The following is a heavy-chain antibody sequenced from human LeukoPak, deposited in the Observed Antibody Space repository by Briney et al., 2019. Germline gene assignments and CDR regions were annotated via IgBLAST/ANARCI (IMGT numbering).Heavy chain of an antibody. CDR1: GGSINSASYY. CDR2: FYYTGST. Sequence: PSETLSLTCTVSGGSINSASYYWGWIRQSPWKGLEWIGTFYYTGSTYYNPSLKSRVTISEGTSKNQSSLRLNSVTAADTGVYYCARRKSSSLYGTSFDFWGLGTLVTVSS. CDR3: ARRKSSSLYGTSFDF. V-gene: IGHV4-39*01. J-gene: IGHJ4*02. D-gene: IGHD2-2*01.